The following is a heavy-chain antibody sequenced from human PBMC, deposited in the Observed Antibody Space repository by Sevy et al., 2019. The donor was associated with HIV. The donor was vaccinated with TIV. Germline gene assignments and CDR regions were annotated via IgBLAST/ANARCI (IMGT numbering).Heavy chain of an antibody. D-gene: IGHD6-19*01. J-gene: IGHJ4*02. CDR3: AKDSGWTHVY. V-gene: IGHV3-23*01. Sequence: GGSLRLSCAASGFTFSSYGMSWVRQAPGKGLEWVAGITESGGTTYYADSVKGRFTISRDNSKNTLSLQMNSLRAEDTAIYYCAKDSGWTHVYWGQGTLVTVSS. CDR2: ITESGGTT. CDR1: GFTFSSYG.